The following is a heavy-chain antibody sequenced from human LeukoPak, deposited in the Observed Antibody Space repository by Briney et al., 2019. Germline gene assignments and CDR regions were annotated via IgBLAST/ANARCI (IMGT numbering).Heavy chain of an antibody. V-gene: IGHV4-4*07. J-gene: IGHJ6*04. CDR2: MYVSGST. CDR3: ARDGRGTSLVDSMDV. Sequence: PSEALSLTCTVSGGSISSYYWSWIRQPAGKGLEWIGRMYVSGSTNYNPSRKSRVTMSVDTSKNQFSLKLSSVTAADTAVYYCARDGRGTSLVDSMDVWGKGTTVTVSS. D-gene: IGHD2-2*01. CDR1: GGSISSYY.